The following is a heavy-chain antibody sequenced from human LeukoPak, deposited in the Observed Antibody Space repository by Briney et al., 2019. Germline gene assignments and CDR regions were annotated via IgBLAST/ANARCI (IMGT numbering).Heavy chain of an antibody. Sequence: GGSLRLSCTASGFTFGDYAMSWFRQAPGKGLEWVGFIRSKAYGGTTEYAASVKGRFTISRDDSKSIAYLQMNSLKTEDTAVYHCTRFTGYGDYYFDYWGQGTLVTVSS. D-gene: IGHD4-17*01. CDR2: IRSKAYGGTT. CDR3: TRFTGYGDYYFDY. CDR1: GFTFGDYA. J-gene: IGHJ4*02. V-gene: IGHV3-49*03.